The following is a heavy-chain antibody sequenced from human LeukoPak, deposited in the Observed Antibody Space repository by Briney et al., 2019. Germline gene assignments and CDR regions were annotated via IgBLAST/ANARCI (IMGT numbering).Heavy chain of an antibody. V-gene: IGHV1-2*02. CDR3: ARDYSDGHNRRDAFDL. Sequence: ASVRVSCKASGYSFSDFHIQWVRQAPGQGLEWMGWINPKSGATTYAERFRGRVTMTRDTSLNTVYLELASLYSDDTAVFYCARDYSDGHNRRDAFDLWGQGTTLIVSS. J-gene: IGHJ3*01. D-gene: IGHD5-18*01. CDR2: INPKSGAT. CDR1: GYSFSDFH.